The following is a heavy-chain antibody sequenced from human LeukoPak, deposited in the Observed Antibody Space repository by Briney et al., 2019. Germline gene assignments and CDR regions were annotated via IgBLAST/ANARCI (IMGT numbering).Heavy chain of an antibody. D-gene: IGHD1-26*01. J-gene: IGHJ4*02. Sequence: GGSLRLSCAASGFTFSSYWMHWVRQVPGKGLVWVSRTDSDGSRITYADSVKGRFTISRDNAKNTLFLQMNSLRAEDTAVYYCARGLYSGSSYTKGYWGQGTLVTVSS. CDR2: TDSDGSRI. CDR3: ARGLYSGSSYTKGY. V-gene: IGHV3-74*01. CDR1: GFTFSSYW.